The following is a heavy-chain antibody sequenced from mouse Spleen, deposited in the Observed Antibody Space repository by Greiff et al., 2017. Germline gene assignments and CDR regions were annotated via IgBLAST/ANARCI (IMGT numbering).Heavy chain of an antibody. V-gene: IGHV5-12*02. CDR1: GFTFSDYY. Sequence: EVKVEESGGGLVQPGGSLKLSCATSGFTFSDYYMYWVRQTPEKRLEWVAYISNGGGSTYYPDTVKGRFTISRDNAKNTLYLQMSRLKSEDTAMYYCARHGYGRYFDVWGAGTTVTVSS. J-gene: IGHJ1*01. CDR2: ISNGGGST. D-gene: IGHD1-2*01. CDR3: ARHGYGRYFDV.